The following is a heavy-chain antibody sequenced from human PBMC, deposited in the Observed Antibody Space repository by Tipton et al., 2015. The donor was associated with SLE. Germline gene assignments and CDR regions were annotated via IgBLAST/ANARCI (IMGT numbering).Heavy chain of an antibody. CDR1: GFTFSSYA. Sequence: SLRLSCAASGFTFSSYAMHWVRQAPGKGLEWVSYISSSSSTIYYADSVKGRFTISRDNAKNSLYLQMNSLRAEDTAVYYCARGLGVTYYYDSSGAPSAFDIWGQGTMVTVSS. CDR2: ISSSSSTI. J-gene: IGHJ3*02. CDR3: ARGLGVTYYYDSSGAPSAFDI. V-gene: IGHV3-48*01. D-gene: IGHD3-22*01.